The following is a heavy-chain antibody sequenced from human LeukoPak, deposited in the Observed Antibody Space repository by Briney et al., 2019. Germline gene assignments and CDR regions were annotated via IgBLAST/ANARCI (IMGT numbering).Heavy chain of an antibody. J-gene: IGHJ4*02. CDR3: ARDHTWIQLTVDY. CDR2: ISSSSSYI. D-gene: IGHD5-18*01. V-gene: IGHV3-21*01. Sequence: PGGSLRLSCAASGFTFSSYSMNWVRQAPGKGLEWVSSISSSSSYIYYADSVKGRFTISRDNAKNSLYLQMNSLRAEDTAVYYYARDHTWIQLTVDYWGQGTLVTVSS. CDR1: GFTFSSYS.